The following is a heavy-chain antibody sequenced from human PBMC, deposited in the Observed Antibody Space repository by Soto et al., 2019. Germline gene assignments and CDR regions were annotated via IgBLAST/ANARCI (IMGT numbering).Heavy chain of an antibody. Sequence: GESLKISCKGSGYSFTSYWISWVRQMPGKGLEWMGRIDPSDSYTNYSPSFQGHVTISADKSISTAYLQWSSLKASDTAMYYCARFIAVVPKGVDGMDVWGQGTTVTVSS. CDR2: IDPSDSYT. J-gene: IGHJ6*02. CDR3: ARFIAVVPKGVDGMDV. CDR1: GYSFTSYW. D-gene: IGHD2-2*01. V-gene: IGHV5-10-1*01.